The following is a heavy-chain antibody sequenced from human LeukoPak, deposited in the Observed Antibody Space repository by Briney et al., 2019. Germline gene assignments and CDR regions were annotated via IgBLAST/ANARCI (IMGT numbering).Heavy chain of an antibody. CDR2: INHSGST. Sequence: SETLSLTCAVYGGSFSGYYWSWIRQPPGKGLEWIGEINHSGSTNYNPSLKSRVTISVDTSKNQFSLKLSSVTAADTAVYYCARSRTAMVKVWFDPWGQGTLVTVSS. V-gene: IGHV4-34*01. CDR1: GGSFSGYY. J-gene: IGHJ5*02. D-gene: IGHD5-18*01. CDR3: ARSRTAMVKVWFDP.